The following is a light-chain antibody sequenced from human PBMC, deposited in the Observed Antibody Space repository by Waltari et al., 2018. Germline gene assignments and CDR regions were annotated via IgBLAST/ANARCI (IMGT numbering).Light chain of an antibody. J-gene: IGLJ2*01. CDR3: AAWDGSVSAHVV. Sequence: SVLTQPPSASGLPAQRVILSCSGTSFTIAYNFVFWYHQNPGAAPKLLIYRNDQRPSGVPDRFSGSKSGTSASLAISGLRSEDEGDYYCAAWDGSVSAHVVFGGGTSVTVL. V-gene: IGLV1-47*01. CDR2: RND. CDR1: SFTIAYNF.